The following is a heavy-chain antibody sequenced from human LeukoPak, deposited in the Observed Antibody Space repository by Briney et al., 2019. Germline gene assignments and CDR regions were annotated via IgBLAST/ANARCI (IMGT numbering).Heavy chain of an antibody. V-gene: IGHV4-39*01. Sequence: SETLSLTCSVSGGTIDSSGYYWGWTRQPPGKGLEWIGSIYDKTRIYYNPSLKSRLTISVDTSKNQFSLKLSSVTAADTALYYCARHSKLQLGQAFDYWGQGSLVTVSS. D-gene: IGHD5-18*01. CDR1: GGTIDSSGYY. J-gene: IGHJ4*02. CDR2: IYDKTRI. CDR3: ARHSKLQLGQAFDY.